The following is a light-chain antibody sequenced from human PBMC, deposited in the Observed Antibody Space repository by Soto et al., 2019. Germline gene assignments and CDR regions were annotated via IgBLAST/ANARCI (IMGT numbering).Light chain of an antibody. CDR3: QQYGSPPGT. V-gene: IGKV3-20*01. J-gene: IGKJ1*01. CDR1: QSVTSNY. Sequence: EIVLTQSPGTLSLSPGERATLSCRASQSVTSNYLAWYQQKPGQAPRLLIFGASIRDTGIPDRFSGSGSGTDFTLTIRRMEPEDFALYYCQQYGSPPGTFGQGTKVDIK. CDR2: GAS.